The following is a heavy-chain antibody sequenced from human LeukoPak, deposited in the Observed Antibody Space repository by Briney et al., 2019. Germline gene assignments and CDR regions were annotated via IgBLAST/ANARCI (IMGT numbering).Heavy chain of an antibody. CDR2: IGSRPTTT. CDR1: GFTFSTYE. V-gene: IGHV3-48*03. D-gene: IGHD3-9*01. Sequence: GGSLRLSCAGSGFTFSTYEMNWLRQAPGKGLEWVSYIGSRPTTTYYAESVRGRFTISRDNTKNSVFLQMTSLRADDAAVYSCATSGAYEISWAFNIWGQGTMVAVSS. J-gene: IGHJ3*02. CDR3: ATSGAYEISWAFNI.